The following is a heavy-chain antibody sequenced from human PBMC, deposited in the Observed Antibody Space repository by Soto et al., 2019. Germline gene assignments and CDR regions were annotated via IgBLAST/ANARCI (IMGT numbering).Heavy chain of an antibody. J-gene: IGHJ6*02. D-gene: IGHD4-17*01. V-gene: IGHV3-23*01. CDR3: AKDPFRGYGDYYDYYYGMDV. CDR1: GFTFSSYA. CDR2: ISGSGGST. Sequence: EVQLLESGGGLVQPGGSLRLSCAASGFTFSSYAMSWVRQAPGKGLEWVSAISGSGGSTYYADSVKGRFTISRDNSKNTLYLQMNSLRAEDTAVYYCAKDPFRGYGDYYDYYYGMDVWGQGTTVTVSS.